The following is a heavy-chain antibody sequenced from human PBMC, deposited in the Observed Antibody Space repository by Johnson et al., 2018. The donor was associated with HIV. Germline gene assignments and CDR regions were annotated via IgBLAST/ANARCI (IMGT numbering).Heavy chain of an antibody. V-gene: IGHV3-74*02. CDR2: INSDGGST. CDR1: GFTFNTYW. Sequence: VQLVESGGGLVQPGGSLRLSCAVSGFTFNTYWMHWVRQAPGKGLVWVARINSDGGSTSYVDSVKGRFTISRDNAKNTLYLQMNSLRAEDTAVYYCAKVGDSPDAFDIWGQGTMVTVSS. CDR3: AKVGDSPDAFDI. J-gene: IGHJ3*02. D-gene: IGHD3-16*01.